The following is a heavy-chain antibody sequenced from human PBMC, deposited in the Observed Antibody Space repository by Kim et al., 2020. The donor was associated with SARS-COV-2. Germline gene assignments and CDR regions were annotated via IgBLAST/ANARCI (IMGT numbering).Heavy chain of an antibody. Sequence: GGSLRLSCAASGFTFSSYWMSWVRQAPGKGLEWVANIKQDGSEKYYVDSVKGRFTISRDNAKNSLYLQMNSLRAEDTAVYYCARDWGATDSSTGAFDIWGQGTMVTVSS. CDR2: IKQDGSEK. V-gene: IGHV3-7*01. J-gene: IGHJ3*02. CDR1: GFTFSSYW. D-gene: IGHD1-26*01. CDR3: ARDWGATDSSTGAFDI.